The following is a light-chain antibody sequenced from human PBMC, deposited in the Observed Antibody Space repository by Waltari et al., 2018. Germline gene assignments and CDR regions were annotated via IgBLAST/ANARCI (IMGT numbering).Light chain of an antibody. CDR2: DAS. CDR1: QSVNSQ. Sequence: EIVLTQSPATLSLSPGERATLSCRASQSVNSQLAWYQHKPGQAPRLLIYDASIRVTGISARFMGSGFGPDFTLTISGLEPEDFAVYSCRQGSKGPWSLGQGTKVEIK. V-gene: IGKV3-11*01. CDR3: RQGSKGPWS. J-gene: IGKJ1*01.